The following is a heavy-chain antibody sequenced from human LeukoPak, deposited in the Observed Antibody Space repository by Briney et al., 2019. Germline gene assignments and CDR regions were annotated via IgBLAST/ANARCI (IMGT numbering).Heavy chain of an antibody. Sequence: GGSLRLSCAASGFTFSSYAMSWVRQAPGKGLEWVSSIRGSGGSTYYADSVKGRLTISRDNSENTLYLQMRTLRAEDTAVYYCATDMTDSSSWYLGYWGQGTLVTVSS. D-gene: IGHD6-13*01. CDR1: GFTFSSYA. J-gene: IGHJ4*02. CDR2: IRGSGGST. V-gene: IGHV3-23*01. CDR3: ATDMTDSSSWYLGY.